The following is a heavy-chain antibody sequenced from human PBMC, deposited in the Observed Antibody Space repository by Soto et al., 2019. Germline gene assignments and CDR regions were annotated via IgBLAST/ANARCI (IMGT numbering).Heavy chain of an antibody. CDR1: GFTFSSYW. CDR3: ERDQLHYCSGGSCYSDY. J-gene: IGHJ4*02. Sequence: HPGGCLRLSCAASGFTFSSYWMSWVRQAPGKGLEWVANIKQDGSEKYYVDSVKGRFTIARDNAKNSLYLQMNSLRAEDTAVYYCERDQLHYCSGGSCYSDYWGQGTLVTVSS. D-gene: IGHD2-15*01. CDR2: IKQDGSEK. V-gene: IGHV3-7*01.